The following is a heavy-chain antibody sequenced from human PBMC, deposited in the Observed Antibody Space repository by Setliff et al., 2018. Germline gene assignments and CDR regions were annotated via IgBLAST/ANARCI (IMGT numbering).Heavy chain of an antibody. CDR2: IIPNFRTT. V-gene: IGHV1-69*05. J-gene: IGHJ6*03. CDR1: GGTFSKYG. Sequence: GASVKVSCKASGGTFSKYGISWVRQAPGQGLEWMGGIIPNFRTTSYAQKFQVRVTISTDESTMTAYMELNSLRPEDTAMYYCAREEVIVMTVNNYYYYMDVWGKGTTVTVSS. CDR3: AREEVIVMTVNNYYYYMDV. D-gene: IGHD2-21*02.